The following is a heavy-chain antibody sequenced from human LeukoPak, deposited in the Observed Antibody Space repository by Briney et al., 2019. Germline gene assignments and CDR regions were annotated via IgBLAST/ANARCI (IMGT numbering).Heavy chain of an antibody. CDR2: IYYSGST. D-gene: IGHD2-21*02. CDR1: GGSISSSSYY. CDR3: ARDCGGDCGDYFDY. V-gene: IGHV4-39*02. J-gene: IGHJ4*02. Sequence: SETLSLTCTVSGGSISSSSYYWGWIRQPPGKGLEWIGSIYYSGSTYYNPSLKSRVTISVDTSKNQFSLKPSSVTAADTAVYYCARDCGGDCGDYFDYWGQGTLVTVSS.